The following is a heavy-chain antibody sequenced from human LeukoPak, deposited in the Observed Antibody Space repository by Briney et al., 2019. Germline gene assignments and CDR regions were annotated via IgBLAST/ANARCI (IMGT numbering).Heavy chain of an antibody. D-gene: IGHD3-22*01. V-gene: IGHV4-39*02. CDR3: ARDYDSSGYYYGLDY. CDR1: GGSISSSSYY. J-gene: IGHJ4*02. CDR2: IYYSGST. Sequence: PSETLSLTCTVSGGSISSSSYYWGWIRQPPGKGLEWIGSIYYSGSTYYNPSLKSRVTISVDTSKNQFSLKLSSVTAADTAVYYRARDYDSSGYYYGLDYWGQGTLVTVSS.